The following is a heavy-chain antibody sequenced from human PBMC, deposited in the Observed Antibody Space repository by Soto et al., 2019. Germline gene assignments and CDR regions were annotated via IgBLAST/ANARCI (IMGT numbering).Heavy chain of an antibody. J-gene: IGHJ6*02. V-gene: IGHV4-4*07. D-gene: IGHD3-10*01. CDR2: IYTSGST. CDR3: ARGYYYGSGSYYLDYYYGMDV. CDR1: GGSISSYY. Sequence: SETLSLTCTVSGGSISSYYWSWIRQPAGKGLEWIGRIYTSGSTNYNPSPKSRVTMSVDTSKNQFSLKLSSVTAADTAVYYCARGYYYGSGSYYLDYYYGMDVWGQGTTVTVSS.